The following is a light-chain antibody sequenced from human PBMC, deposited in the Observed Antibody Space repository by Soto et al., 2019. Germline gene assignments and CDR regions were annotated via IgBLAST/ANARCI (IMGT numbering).Light chain of an antibody. V-gene: IGLV1-40*01. Sequence: QSVLTQPPSVSGAPGQRVTISCTGSRYNIGAGYDVHWYHHLPGTAPKLLIYGNNNRPSGVPDRFSGSKSGTSASLAITGLQAEDEADYYCQSYDSRLGDWVFGGGTQLTVL. J-gene: IGLJ2*01. CDR1: RYNIGAGYD. CDR3: QSYDSRLGDWV. CDR2: GNN.